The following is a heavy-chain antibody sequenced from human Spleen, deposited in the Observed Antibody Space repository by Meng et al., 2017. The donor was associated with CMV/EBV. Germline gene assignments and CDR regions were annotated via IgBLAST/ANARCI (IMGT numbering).Heavy chain of an antibody. D-gene: IGHD3-3*01. CDR2: IRYDGNHI. J-gene: IGHJ6*02. CDR1: GFSFSTYG. CDR3: AKGGLDDFWSGRYGMDV. V-gene: IGHV3-30*02. Sequence: GESLKISCAASGFSFSTYGLHWVRQAPGKGLEWVAFIRYDGNHIDYKDSVKGRFTISRDNSRKMVYLQMNSLRPEDTAVYYCAKGGLDDFWSGRYGMDVWGQGTTVTVSS.